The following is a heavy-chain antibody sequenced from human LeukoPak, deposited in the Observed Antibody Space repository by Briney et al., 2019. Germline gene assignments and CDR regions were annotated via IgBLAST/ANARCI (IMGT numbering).Heavy chain of an antibody. CDR1: DDSISSYY. J-gene: IGHJ4*02. CDR2: IYYSGST. CDR3: ARGRVSFDY. V-gene: IGHV4-59*01. D-gene: IGHD2/OR15-2a*01. Sequence: SETLSLTCTVSDDSISSYYWSWIRQPPGKGLEWIGYIYYSGSTNYNPSLKSRVTISVDTSKNQFSLKLSSVTAADTAVYYCARGRVSFDYWGQGTLVTVSS.